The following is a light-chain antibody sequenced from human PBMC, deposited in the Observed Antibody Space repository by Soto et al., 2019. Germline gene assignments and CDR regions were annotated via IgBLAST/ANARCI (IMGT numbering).Light chain of an antibody. Sequence: ERVMTQSPATLSVSPGERATLSCRASQSVNSNLAWYQQKPGQAPRLLIYGASTRATGIPARFSGSGSGTELTLTISSLQSEDFAVYHCQQYDNWPGTFDQGTKVETK. CDR2: GAS. V-gene: IGKV3-15*01. CDR3: QQYDNWPGT. CDR1: QSVNSN. J-gene: IGKJ1*01.